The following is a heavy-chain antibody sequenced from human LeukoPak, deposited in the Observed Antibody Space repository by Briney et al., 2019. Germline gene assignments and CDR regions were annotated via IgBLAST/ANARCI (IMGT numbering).Heavy chain of an antibody. CDR1: GFTVTSNY. J-gene: IGHJ4*02. D-gene: IGHD2-8*02. Sequence: TGGSLRLSRAASGFTVTSNYMTWVRQAPGKGLEWVSIIYSGGYTDYADSVKGRFTISRDNAENSLYLQMNSLRAEDTAVYFCARDGSTGSGYFDYWGQGTLIAVSS. CDR2: IYSGGYT. V-gene: IGHV3-66*01. CDR3: ARDGSTGSGYFDY.